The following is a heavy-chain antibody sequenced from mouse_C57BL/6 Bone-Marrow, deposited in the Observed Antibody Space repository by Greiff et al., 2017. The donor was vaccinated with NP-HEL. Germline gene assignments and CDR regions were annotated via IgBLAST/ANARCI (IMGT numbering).Heavy chain of an antibody. Sequence: QVQLKQPGAELVKPGASVKMSCKASGYTFTSYWITWVKQRPGQGLEWIGDIYPGSGSTNYNEKFKSKATLTVDTSSSTAYMQLSSLTSEDSAVYYCARGYYGSSYGFADWGQGTLVTVSA. CDR1: GYTFTSYW. CDR2: IYPGSGST. V-gene: IGHV1-55*01. D-gene: IGHD1-1*01. CDR3: ARGYYGSSYGFAD. J-gene: IGHJ3*01.